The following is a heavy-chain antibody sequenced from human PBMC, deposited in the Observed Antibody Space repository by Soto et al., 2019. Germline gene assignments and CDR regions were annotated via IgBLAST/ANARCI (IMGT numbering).Heavy chain of an antibody. CDR3: ARSPYSGIYFFDY. D-gene: IGHD1-26*01. V-gene: IGHV4-30-4*01. CDR1: GGSISSDDSY. J-gene: IGHJ4*02. CDR2: IHYSGST. Sequence: TLSLTCTVYGGSISSDDSYWSWIRQPPGTGLEWIAYIHYSGSTYYNPSLKSRVTISVDTSKNQFSLKLSSVTAADTAVYYCARSPYSGIYFFDYWGQGILVT.